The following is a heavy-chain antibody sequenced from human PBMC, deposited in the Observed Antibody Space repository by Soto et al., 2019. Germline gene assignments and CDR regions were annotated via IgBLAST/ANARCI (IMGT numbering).Heavy chain of an antibody. V-gene: IGHV3-30-3*01. CDR2: ISYDGSNK. Sequence: PGGSLRLSCAASGFTFISYAMHWVRQAPGKGLEWVAVISYDGSNKYYADSVKGRFTISRDNSKNTLYLQMNSLRAEDTAVYYCASSGGYSSGWPTYYYYGMDVWGQGTAVTVSS. D-gene: IGHD6-19*01. CDR1: GFTFISYA. CDR3: ASSGGYSSGWPTYYYYGMDV. J-gene: IGHJ6*02.